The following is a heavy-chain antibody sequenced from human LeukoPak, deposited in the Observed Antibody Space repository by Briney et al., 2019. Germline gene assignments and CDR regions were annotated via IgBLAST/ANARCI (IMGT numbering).Heavy chain of an antibody. D-gene: IGHD5-18*01. V-gene: IGHV3-7*03. CDR1: GFTFSSSW. CDR3: ARDRGYKAFDI. J-gene: IGHJ3*02. Sequence: PGGSLRLSCAASGFTFSSSWMDWVRQAPGRGLEWVANIKEDGSLTFYVDSVKGRSTISRDNAKNSLYLQMNSLRVDDTAVCYCARDRGYKAFDIWGQGTMVTVSS. CDR2: IKEDGSLT.